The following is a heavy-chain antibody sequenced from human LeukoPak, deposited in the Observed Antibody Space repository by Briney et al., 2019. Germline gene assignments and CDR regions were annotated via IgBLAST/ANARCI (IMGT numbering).Heavy chain of an antibody. CDR2: IYYSGST. D-gene: IGHD4-17*01. CDR1: GGSISSYY. CDR3: ARERYYGAVDY. Sequence: SETLSLTCTVSGGSISSYYWSWIRQPPGKGLEWIGYIYYSGSTNYNPSLKSRVTISVDTSKNQFSLKLSSVTAADTAVYYCARERYYGAVDYWGQGTLVTVSS. J-gene: IGHJ4*02. V-gene: IGHV4-59*12.